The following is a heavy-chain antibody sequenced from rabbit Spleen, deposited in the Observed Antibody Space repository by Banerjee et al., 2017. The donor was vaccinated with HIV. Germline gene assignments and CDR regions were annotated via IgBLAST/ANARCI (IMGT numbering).Heavy chain of an antibody. J-gene: IGHJ4*01. V-gene: IGHV1S45*01. CDR2: ISGSRGIT. Sequence: EQLEESGGGLVKPEGSLTPTCTASGIDFSSNYWICWVRQAPGKGLEWIACISGSRGITYYANWAKGRLTISKTSSTTVTLRMTSLTAADRATYFCARDLLGVIGWNFYLWGPGTLVTVS. D-gene: IGHD1-1*01. CDR3: ARDLLGVIGWNFYL. CDR1: GIDFSSNYW.